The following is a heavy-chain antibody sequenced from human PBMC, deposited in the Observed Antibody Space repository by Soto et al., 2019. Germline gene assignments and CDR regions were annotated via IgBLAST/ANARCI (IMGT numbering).Heavy chain of an antibody. CDR3: ARDAVSYDHTYYFDY. D-gene: IGHD1-26*01. Sequence: SETLSLTCAVYGGSFSGYYWSWIRQPPGKGLEWIGEINHSGSTNYNPSLKSRVTISVDTSKNQFSPKLSSVTAADTAVYYCARDAVSYDHTYYFDYWGQGTLVTVSS. CDR2: INHSGST. V-gene: IGHV4-34*01. J-gene: IGHJ4*02. CDR1: GGSFSGYY.